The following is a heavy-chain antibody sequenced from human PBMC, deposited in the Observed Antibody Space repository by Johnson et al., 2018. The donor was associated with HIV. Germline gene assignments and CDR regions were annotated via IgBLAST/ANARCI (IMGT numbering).Heavy chain of an antibody. D-gene: IGHD2-8*02. CDR1: GFTFSSYA. J-gene: IGHJ3*02. CDR3: ARDNEDIVLVGAFDI. CDR2: ISYDGSNK. Sequence: QMQLVESGGGLVQPGGSLRLSCAASGFTFSSYAMHWVRQAPGKGLEWVAVISYDGSNKYYADSVKGRFTISRDNSKNTLYLQMNSLRAEDTTVYYCARDNEDIVLVGAFDIWGQGTMVTVSS. V-gene: IGHV3-30-3*01.